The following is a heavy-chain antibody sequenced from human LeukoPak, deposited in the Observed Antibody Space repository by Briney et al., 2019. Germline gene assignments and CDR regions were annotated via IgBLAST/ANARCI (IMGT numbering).Heavy chain of an antibody. J-gene: IGHJ4*02. Sequence: SGGSLRLSCAASGFTVTTNHMHWVRQAPGKGLEWVAVISYDGSNKYYADSVKGRFTISRDNSKNTLYLQMNSLRAEDTAVYYCAKDLYGGNPGGGFDYWGQGTLVTVSS. CDR2: ISYDGSNK. CDR3: AKDLYGGNPGGGFDY. V-gene: IGHV3-30*18. D-gene: IGHD4-23*01. CDR1: GFTVTTNH.